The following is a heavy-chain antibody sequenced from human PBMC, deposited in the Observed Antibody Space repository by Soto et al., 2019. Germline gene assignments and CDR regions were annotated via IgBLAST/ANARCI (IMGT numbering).Heavy chain of an antibody. CDR3: ARTFLEWSHLDY. J-gene: IGHJ4*02. Sequence: QITLKESGPTLVKPTQTLTLTCTFSGFSLSTSGVGVGWIRQPPGKALEWLALIYWDDDKRYSPSLKSRLTINKDTSKNQVVLTMTNMDPVDTATYYCARTFLEWSHLDYWGQGTLVTVSS. D-gene: IGHD3-3*01. CDR2: IYWDDDK. CDR1: GFSLSTSGVG. V-gene: IGHV2-5*02.